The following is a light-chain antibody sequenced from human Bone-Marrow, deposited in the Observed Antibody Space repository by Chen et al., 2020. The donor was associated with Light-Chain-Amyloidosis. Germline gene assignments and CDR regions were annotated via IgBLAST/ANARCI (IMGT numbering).Light chain of an antibody. CDR2: EVS. V-gene: IGLV2-23*02. Sequence: QPALTQPASVPGSPGQSITISCTGTSSDVWSYNLVSWYQQHPGKAPKLMIYEVSKRPSGVSNRFSGSKSGNTASLTISGLQAEDEADYYCCSYAGSWVFGGGTKLTVL. CDR3: CSYAGSWV. CDR1: SSDVWSYNL. J-gene: IGLJ3*02.